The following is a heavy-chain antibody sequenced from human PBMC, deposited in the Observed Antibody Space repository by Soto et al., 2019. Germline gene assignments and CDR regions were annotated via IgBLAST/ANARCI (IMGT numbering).Heavy chain of an antibody. CDR3: AREGGGGDYGDYNNWFDP. Sequence: EVQLVESGGGLVKPGGSLRLSCAASGFTFSSYSMNWVRQAPGKGLEWVSSISSSSSYIYYADSVKGRFTISRDNAKNSLYLQMNSLRAEDTAVYYCAREGGGGDYGDYNNWFDPWGQGTLVTVSS. J-gene: IGHJ5*02. CDR2: ISSSSSYI. V-gene: IGHV3-21*01. D-gene: IGHD4-17*01. CDR1: GFTFSSYS.